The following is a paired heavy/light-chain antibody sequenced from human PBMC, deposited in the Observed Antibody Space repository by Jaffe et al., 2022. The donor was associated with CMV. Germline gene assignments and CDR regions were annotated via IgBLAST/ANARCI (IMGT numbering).Heavy chain of an antibody. CDR2: IYYSGST. CDR3: ARGAYSSSSLVYYYYYYGMDV. CDR1: GGSISSYY. D-gene: IGHD6-6*01. V-gene: IGHV4-59*01. Sequence: QVQLQESGPGLVKPSETLSLTCTVSGGSISSYYWSWIRQPPGKGLEWIGYIYYSGSTNYNPSLKSRVTISVDTSKNQFSLKLSSVTAADTAVYYCARGAYSSSSLVYYYYYYGMDVWGQGTTVTVSS. J-gene: IGHJ6*02.
Light chain of an antibody. J-gene: IGKJ3*01. CDR2: GAS. CDR3: QQYGSSPPIT. V-gene: IGKV3-20*01. CDR1: QSVSSSY. Sequence: EIVLTQSPGTLSLSPGERATLSCRASQSVSSSYLAWYQQKPGQAPRLLIYGASSRATGIPDRFSGSGSGTDFTLTISRLEPEDFAVYYCQQYGSSPPITFGPGTKVDIK.